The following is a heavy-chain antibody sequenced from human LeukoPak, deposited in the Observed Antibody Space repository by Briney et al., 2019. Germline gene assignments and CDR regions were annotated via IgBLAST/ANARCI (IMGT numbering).Heavy chain of an antibody. D-gene: IGHD6-19*01. CDR2: IKQDGSEK. CDR1: GFTFSSYW. V-gene: IGHV3-7*01. J-gene: IGHJ4*02. Sequence: PGGSLRLSCAASGFTFSSYWMSWVRQAPGKGLEWVANIKQDGSEKYYVDSVKGRFTISRDNAKNSLYLQMNSLRAEDTAVYYCARDPYSSGYGNFDYWGQGTLVTVSS. CDR3: ARDPYSSGYGNFDY.